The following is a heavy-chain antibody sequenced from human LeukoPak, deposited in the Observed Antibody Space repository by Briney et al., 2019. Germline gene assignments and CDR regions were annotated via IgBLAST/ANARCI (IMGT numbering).Heavy chain of an antibody. CDR1: GGSISSGGYY. CDR2: IYYSGST. V-gene: IGHV4-31*03. D-gene: IGHD2-2*01. Sequence: SQTLSLTCTVSGGSISSGGYYWSWIRQHPGTGLEWIGYIYYSGSTYYNPSLKSRVTISVDTSKNQFSLKLSSVTAADTAVYYCARDRAGTGCSSTSCYRSLVFDYWGQGTLVTVSS. J-gene: IGHJ4*02. CDR3: ARDRAGTGCSSTSCYRSLVFDY.